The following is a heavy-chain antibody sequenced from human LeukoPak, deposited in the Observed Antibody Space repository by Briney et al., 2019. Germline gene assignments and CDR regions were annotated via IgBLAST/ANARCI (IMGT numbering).Heavy chain of an antibody. V-gene: IGHV1-2*02. CDR1: GYTFTSYD. CDR3: ARGGIAAAVNAFDI. J-gene: IGHJ3*02. D-gene: IGHD6-13*01. Sequence: GASVKVSCKASGYTFTSYDINWVRQAPGQGLEWMGWINPNSGGTNYAQKFQGRVTMTRDTSISTAYMELSRLRSDDTAVYYCARGGIAAAVNAFDIWGQGTMVTVSS. CDR2: INPNSGGT.